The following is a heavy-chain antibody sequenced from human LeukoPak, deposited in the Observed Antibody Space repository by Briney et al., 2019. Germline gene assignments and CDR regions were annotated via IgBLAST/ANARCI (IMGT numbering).Heavy chain of an antibody. CDR2: IKQDGTEK. CDR1: GFTFTTYW. CDR3: ARDHHRRLYDSQARDTFDI. J-gene: IGHJ3*02. D-gene: IGHD3-22*01. Sequence: PGGSLRLSCAASGFTFTTYWLGWVRQPPGKGLEWVANIKQDGTEKYYVDSVKGRFSISRDNAKNSLYLQMNSLRAEDTAVYYCARDHHRRLYDSQARDTFDIWGQGTMVTVSS. V-gene: IGHV3-7*01.